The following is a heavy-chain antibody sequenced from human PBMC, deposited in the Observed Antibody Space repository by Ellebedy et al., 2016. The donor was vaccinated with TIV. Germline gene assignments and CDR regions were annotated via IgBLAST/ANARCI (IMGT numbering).Heavy chain of an antibody. J-gene: IGHJ4*02. CDR3: AKGRSGTYIHHAFDY. V-gene: IGHV3-23*01. CDR2: FSDST. D-gene: IGHD1-14*01. CDR1: GFTFSSYA. Sequence: PGGSLRPSCAASGFTFSSYAMSWVRQAQGKGLEWVSGFSDSTYYANSVRGRFTISRDNSKNTLYLQMNSLRAEDTAIYYCAKGRSGTYIHHAFDYWGQGTLVTVSS.